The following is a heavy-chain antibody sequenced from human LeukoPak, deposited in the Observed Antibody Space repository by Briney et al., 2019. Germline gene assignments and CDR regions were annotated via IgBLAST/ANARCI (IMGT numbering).Heavy chain of an antibody. Sequence: ASVKVSCKASGYTFTSYGISWVRQAPGQGLEWMGWINPNSGGTNYAQKFQGRVTMTRDTSISTAYMELSRLRSDDTAVYYCARENIVVVPDYYYYYGMDVWGQGTTVTVSS. CDR3: ARENIVVVPDYYYYYGMDV. V-gene: IGHV1-2*02. CDR1: GYTFTSYG. J-gene: IGHJ6*02. CDR2: INPNSGGT. D-gene: IGHD2-2*01.